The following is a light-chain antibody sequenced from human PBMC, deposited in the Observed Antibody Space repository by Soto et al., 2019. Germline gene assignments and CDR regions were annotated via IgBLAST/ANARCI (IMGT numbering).Light chain of an antibody. Sequence: QSVLTQPASVSGSPGQSITISCTGTSSDLGGNNYVSWYQQHPGKAPKLMIYDVSNRPSGVSNRFSGSKSGNTASLTISGLQAEDEADYYCSSYTRTNVVFGGGTKVTVL. CDR1: SSDLGGNNY. J-gene: IGLJ2*01. V-gene: IGLV2-14*03. CDR3: SSYTRTNVV. CDR2: DVS.